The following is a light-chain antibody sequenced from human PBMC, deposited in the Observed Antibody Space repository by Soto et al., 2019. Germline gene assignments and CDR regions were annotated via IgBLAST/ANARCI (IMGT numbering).Light chain of an antibody. Sequence: DIMMTQSPLFLPVTLGQPASISCRSSLGLGNNYVNWFHQRPGQSPRRLIYKVFNRDSGVPDRFSGSGSGADFTLRISRVEAEDVGLYFCMKATHWPYTFGQGTKLEI. CDR2: KVF. J-gene: IGKJ2*01. CDR1: LGLGNNY. CDR3: MKATHWPYT. V-gene: IGKV2-30*01.